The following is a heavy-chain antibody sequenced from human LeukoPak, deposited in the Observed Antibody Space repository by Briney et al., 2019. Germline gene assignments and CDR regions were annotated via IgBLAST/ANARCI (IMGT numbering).Heavy chain of an antibody. CDR1: GFTFSSYA. D-gene: IGHD6-19*01. CDR3: ARDSGWYYFDY. CDR2: ISYDGSNK. V-gene: IGHV3-30*04. Sequence: GGSLRLSCAASGFTFSSYAMHWVRQAPGKGLEWVAVISYDGSNKYYADSVKGRFTISRDNSKNTLYLQVNSLRAEDTAVYYCARDSGWYYFDYWGQGTLVTVSS. J-gene: IGHJ4*02.